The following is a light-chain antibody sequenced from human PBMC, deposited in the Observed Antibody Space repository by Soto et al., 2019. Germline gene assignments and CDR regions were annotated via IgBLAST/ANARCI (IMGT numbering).Light chain of an antibody. J-gene: IGKJ5*01. Sequence: DTVMTQSPLSLPVTPGEPASISCRSSQSLLHSNGYNYLDWYLQKPAQSPQLLIYLGSNRASGVPDRFSGSGSGTDFTLKISRVEAEDVGVYYCMQALQSITFGQGTRLEIK. CDR1: QSLLHSNGYNY. CDR2: LGS. CDR3: MQALQSIT. V-gene: IGKV2-28*01.